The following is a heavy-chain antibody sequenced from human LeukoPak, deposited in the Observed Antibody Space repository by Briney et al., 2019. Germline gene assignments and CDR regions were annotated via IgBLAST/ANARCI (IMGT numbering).Heavy chain of an antibody. J-gene: IGHJ4*02. CDR1: GFTFSNAW. Sequence: PGGSLRLSCAASGFTFSNAWMSWVRQAPGKGLECVGRIKSKTDGGTTDYAAPVNGRFTISRDDSKNTLYLQMNSLKTEDTAVYFCTTASGFWSGYGGYWGQGTLVTVSS. CDR2: IKSKTDGGTT. D-gene: IGHD3-3*01. V-gene: IGHV3-15*01. CDR3: TTASGFWSGYGGY.